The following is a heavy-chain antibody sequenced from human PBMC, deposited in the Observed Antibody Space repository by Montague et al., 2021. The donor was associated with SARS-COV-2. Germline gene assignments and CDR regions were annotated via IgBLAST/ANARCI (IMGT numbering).Heavy chain of an antibody. V-gene: IGHV4-31*03. CDR1: GGSTSSGGYY. CDR3: ARANYYVMTSKAYAMDV. D-gene: IGHD3-16*01. Sequence: TLSLTYTVSGGSTSSGGYYWSWVRQPPGKGLDWIGYIFYRGGTYYNPSLKSRVSMSVDTSKIQFSLNLTSVTAADTAVYYCARANYYVMTSKAYAMDVWGQGTTVTVSS. CDR2: IFYRGGT. J-gene: IGHJ6*02.